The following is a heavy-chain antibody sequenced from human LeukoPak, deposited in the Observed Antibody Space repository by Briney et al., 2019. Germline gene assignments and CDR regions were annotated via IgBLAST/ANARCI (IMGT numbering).Heavy chain of an antibody. CDR3: ARPSYYYGSGSYNY. CDR2: IYPGDSDI. J-gene: IGHJ4*02. V-gene: IGHV5-51*01. CDR1: GYSFTSYW. Sequence: GESLKISCKGSGYSFTSYWIGWVRQMPGKGLEWMGIIYPGDSDIRYSPSFQGQVTISADKSISAAYLQWSSLKASDTAMYYCARPSYYYGSGSYNYWGQGTLVTVSS. D-gene: IGHD3-10*01.